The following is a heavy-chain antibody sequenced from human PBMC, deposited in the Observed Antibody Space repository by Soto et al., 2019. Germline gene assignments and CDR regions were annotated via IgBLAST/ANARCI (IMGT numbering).Heavy chain of an antibody. CDR1: GGSISSGGYY. Sequence: PSETLSLTCTVSGGSISSGGYYWSWIRQHPGKGLEWIGYIYYSGSTYYNPSLKSRVTISVDTSKNQFSLKLSSVTAADTAVYYCARYLATVTTIVVDVWGQGTTVTVSS. V-gene: IGHV4-31*03. CDR3: ARYLATVTTIVVDV. D-gene: IGHD4-17*01. CDR2: IYYSGST. J-gene: IGHJ6*02.